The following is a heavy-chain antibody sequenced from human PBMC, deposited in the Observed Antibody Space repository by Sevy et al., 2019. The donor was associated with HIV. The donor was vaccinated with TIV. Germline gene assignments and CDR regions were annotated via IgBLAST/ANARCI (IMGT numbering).Heavy chain of an antibody. J-gene: IGHJ6*02. CDR3: AKDVVPADIDPFYYYAYGMDV. D-gene: IGHD2-2*01. V-gene: IGHV3-23*01. Sequence: GGCLRLSCAASGFTFSNYAINWVRQAPGKGLEWVSRISGSGDSTFYADSVKGRFTISRDNSKNTVHLQMNSLRVEDTAVYDCAKDVVPADIDPFYYYAYGMDVWGQGTAVTVSS. CDR1: GFTFSNYA. CDR2: ISGSGDST.